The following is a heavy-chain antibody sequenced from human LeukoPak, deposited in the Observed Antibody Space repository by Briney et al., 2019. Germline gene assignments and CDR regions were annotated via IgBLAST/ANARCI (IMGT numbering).Heavy chain of an antibody. CDR1: GGSFSGYY. D-gene: IGHD1-26*01. V-gene: IGHV4-34*01. Sequence: SEILSLTCAVYGGSFSGYYWSWIRQPPGKGLEWIGEINHSGSTNYNPSLKSRVTISVDTSKNQFSLSLNSVTAADTAVYYCARASQRETYFNAFDIWGQGTMVTVFS. CDR3: ARASQRETYFNAFDI. CDR2: INHSGST. J-gene: IGHJ3*02.